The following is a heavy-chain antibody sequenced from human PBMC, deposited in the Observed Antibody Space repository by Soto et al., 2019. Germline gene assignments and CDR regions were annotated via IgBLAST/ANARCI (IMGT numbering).Heavy chain of an antibody. CDR3: AKENYDFWSGYPNTYYGMDV. CDR1: GFTFSSYG. J-gene: IGHJ6*02. V-gene: IGHV3-30*18. Sequence: GGSLRLSCAASGFTFSSYGMHWVRQAPGKGLEWVAVISYDGSNKYYADSVKGRFTISRDNSKNTLYLQMNSLRAEDTAVYYCAKENYDFWSGYPNTYYGMDVWGQGTTVTVSS. CDR2: ISYDGSNK. D-gene: IGHD3-3*01.